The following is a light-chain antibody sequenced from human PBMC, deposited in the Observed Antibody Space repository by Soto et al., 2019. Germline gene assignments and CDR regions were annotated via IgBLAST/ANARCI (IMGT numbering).Light chain of an antibody. CDR2: GVS. CDR3: QQYVLWPLIT. J-gene: IGKJ5*01. V-gene: IGKV3-15*01. CDR1: QSVSRN. Sequence: EIVMTQSPATLSVSPGERATLSCRASQSVSRNLLAWYQQKPGQTPRLLIHGVSTRATGIPARFSGSGSGTEFTLTISSLQSEDFAIYYCQQYVLWPLITFGQGTRLEIK.